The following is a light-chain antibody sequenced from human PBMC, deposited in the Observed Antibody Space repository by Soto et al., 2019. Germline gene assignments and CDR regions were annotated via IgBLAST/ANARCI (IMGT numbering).Light chain of an antibody. CDR1: PSIICY. V-gene: IGKV1-39*01. J-gene: IGKJ3*01. CDR3: PHRYGSHPIT. CDR2: EAS. Sequence: DIQMTQSPSPLSSSVGDRVYITCRTSPSIICYLNWYQAQPGKAPKLLIYEASTLESGVPSRFNGSASGTDFSLPISSLQPEDSSTYCGPHRYGSHPITFGPGTRVDI.